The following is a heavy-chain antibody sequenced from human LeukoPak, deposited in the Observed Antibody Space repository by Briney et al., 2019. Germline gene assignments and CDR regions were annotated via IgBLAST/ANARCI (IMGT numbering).Heavy chain of an antibody. CDR3: ARDVRVTVGIDAFDI. Sequence: SVKVSCKASGGAFSSYAISWVRQAPGQGLEWMGGIIPIFGTANYAQKFQGRVTITTDESTSTAYMELSSLRSEDTAVYYCARDVRVTVGIDAFDIWGQGTMVTVSS. J-gene: IGHJ3*02. CDR1: GGAFSSYA. CDR2: IIPIFGTA. D-gene: IGHD3-10*02. V-gene: IGHV1-69*05.